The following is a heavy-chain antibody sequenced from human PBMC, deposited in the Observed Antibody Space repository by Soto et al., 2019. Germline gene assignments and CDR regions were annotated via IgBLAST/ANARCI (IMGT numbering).Heavy chain of an antibody. D-gene: IGHD3-22*01. CDR3: AKDLDSSGYYGMAV. V-gene: IGHV3-23*01. J-gene: IGHJ6*02. Sequence: EVQLLESGGGLVQPGGSLRLSCAASGFNFSSYAMSWVRQAPGKGLEWVSTISGSGGTTYYADSVKGRFTMSRDNSKNTLYLQRNSLRVEDTAVYYCAKDLDSSGYYGMAVWGQGTTVTVSS. CDR1: GFNFSSYA. CDR2: ISGSGGTT.